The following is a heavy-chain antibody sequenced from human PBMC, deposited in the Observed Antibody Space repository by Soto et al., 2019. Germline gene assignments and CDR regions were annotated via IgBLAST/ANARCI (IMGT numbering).Heavy chain of an antibody. V-gene: IGHV3-30*18. CDR1: GFTFSSYG. J-gene: IGHJ6*02. CDR2: ISYDGSNK. D-gene: IGHD6-19*01. Sequence: GGSLRLSCAASGFTFSSYGMHWVRQAPGKGLEWVAVISYDGSNKYYADSVKGRFTISRDNSKNTLYLQMNSLRAEDTAVYYCAKDRLRSSGWYGGHYYYYYGMDVWGQGTTVTVSS. CDR3: AKDRLRSSGWYGGHYYYYYGMDV.